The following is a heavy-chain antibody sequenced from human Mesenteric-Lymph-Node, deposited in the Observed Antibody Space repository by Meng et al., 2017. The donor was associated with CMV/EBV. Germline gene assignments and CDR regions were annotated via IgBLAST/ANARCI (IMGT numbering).Heavy chain of an antibody. V-gene: IGHV1-18*01. Sequence: ASVKVSCKASGYTFTSYGISWVRQAPGQGLEWMGWISAYNGNTNYAQKLQGRVTMTTDTSTSTAYMELRGLRSDDTGIYFCARVQAGFIRGITTHQDYYYGMDVWGQGTTVTVSS. CDR1: GYTFTSYG. J-gene: IGHJ6*02. CDR3: ARVQAGFIRGITTHQDYYYGMDV. D-gene: IGHD3-10*01. CDR2: ISAYNGNT.